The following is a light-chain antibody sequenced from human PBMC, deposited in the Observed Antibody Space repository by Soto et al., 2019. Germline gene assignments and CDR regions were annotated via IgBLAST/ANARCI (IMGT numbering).Light chain of an antibody. CDR3: SSYTSSSTLV. CDR2: DVN. CDR1: SSDVGGYNY. V-gene: IGLV2-14*01. Sequence: QSVLTQPASVSGSPGRSITISCTGTSSDVGGYNYVSWYQQHPGKAPKLTIYDVNNRPSGVSNRFSGSKSGNTASLTISGLQAEDEADYYCSSYTSSSTLVFGTGTKVTVL. J-gene: IGLJ1*01.